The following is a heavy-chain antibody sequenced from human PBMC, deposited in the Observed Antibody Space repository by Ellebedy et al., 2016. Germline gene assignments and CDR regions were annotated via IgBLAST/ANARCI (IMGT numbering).Heavy chain of an antibody. J-gene: IGHJ5*02. D-gene: IGHD3-16*02. CDR2: ISSSSSTI. CDR3: ARDYVWGSYRPNWFDP. CDR1: GFTFSSYS. V-gene: IGHV3-48*01. Sequence: GESLKISXAASGFTFSSYSMNWVRQTPGKGLEWVSYISSSSSTIYYADSVKGRFTISRDNAKNSLYLQMNSLRAEDTAVYYCARDYVWGSYRPNWFDPWGQGTLVTVSS.